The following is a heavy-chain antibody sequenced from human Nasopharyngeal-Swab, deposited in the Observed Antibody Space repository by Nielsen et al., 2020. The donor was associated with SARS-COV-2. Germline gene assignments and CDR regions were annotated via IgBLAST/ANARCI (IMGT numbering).Heavy chain of an antibody. V-gene: IGHV3-7*01. CDR3: ARDDYVWGSYRYTTYFDY. CDR2: IKQDGSEK. D-gene: IGHD3-16*02. Sequence: GESLKISCAASGFTFSSYWMSWVRQAPGKGLEWVANIKQDGSEKYYVDSVKGRFTISRDNAKNSLYLQMNSLRAEDTAVYYCARDDYVWGSYRYTTYFDYWGQGTLATVSS. CDR1: GFTFSSYW. J-gene: IGHJ4*02.